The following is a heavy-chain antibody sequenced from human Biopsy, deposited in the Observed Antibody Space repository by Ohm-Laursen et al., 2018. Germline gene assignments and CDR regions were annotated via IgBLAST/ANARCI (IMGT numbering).Heavy chain of an antibody. J-gene: IGHJ6*02. V-gene: IGHV4-4*09. D-gene: IGHD2-15*01. CDR1: GVSITAYY. CDR2: IHHSGST. Sequence: TLSLTCTVSGVSITAYYWSWIRQPPGKGLECIGNIHHSGSTNYNPSLRSRLTISVDTSKNQFSLKLSSVTAADTAVYYCARMDCSGGSCHYYSYGMDVWGQGTAVTVSS. CDR3: ARMDCSGGSCHYYSYGMDV.